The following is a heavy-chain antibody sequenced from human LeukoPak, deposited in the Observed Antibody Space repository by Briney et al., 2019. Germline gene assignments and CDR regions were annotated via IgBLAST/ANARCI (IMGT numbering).Heavy chain of an antibody. J-gene: IGHJ4*02. CDR3: AREGSFSGIYALQY. CDR2: MNTDGTNT. V-gene: IGHV3-74*01. D-gene: IGHD1-26*01. CDR1: GFTFSIHW. Sequence: HPGGSLRLSCAASGFTFSIHWMHWVRQTPGQGLVWVSRMNTDGTNTAYADSVKGRFTISRDNARNTLFLQMNSLSPEDTAVYYCAREGSFSGIYALQYWGQGTVVTVSS.